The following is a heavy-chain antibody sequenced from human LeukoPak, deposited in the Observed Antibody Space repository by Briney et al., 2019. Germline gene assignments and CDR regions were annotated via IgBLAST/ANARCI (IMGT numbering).Heavy chain of an antibody. CDR1: GGTFSSYA. Sequence: ASVKVSFTSSGGTFSSYAISWVRQATGQGREGMGGIIPIFGTANYAQKFQGRVTITTDESTSTAYMELSSLRSEDTAVYYCARGAAAAVRYNWFDPWGQGTLVTVSS. V-gene: IGHV1-69*05. CDR3: ARGAAAAVRYNWFDP. CDR2: IIPIFGTA. D-gene: IGHD6-13*01. J-gene: IGHJ5*02.